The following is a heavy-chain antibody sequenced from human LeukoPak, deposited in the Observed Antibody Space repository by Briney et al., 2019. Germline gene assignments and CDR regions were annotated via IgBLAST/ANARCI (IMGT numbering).Heavy chain of an antibody. Sequence: GFLIISSAASGFTINSYGMYWVRQAPGKGLEWVSGIFGSGGSAHYTDPDKGRFTISSTKSKNTVYLQMNSLRSYDTAVYYGAKSSTRYSSGRYPGWPSDYWGQGALVTVSS. CDR1: GFTINSYG. D-gene: IGHD6-19*01. CDR2: IFGSGGSA. V-gene: IGHV3-23*01. CDR3: AKSSTRYSSGRYPGWPSDY. J-gene: IGHJ4*02.